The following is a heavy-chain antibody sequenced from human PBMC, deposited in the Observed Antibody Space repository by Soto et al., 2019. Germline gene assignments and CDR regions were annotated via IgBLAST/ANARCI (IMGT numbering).Heavy chain of an antibody. CDR2: ISGSGGST. Sequence: VGSLRFSCAASGFTFSSYAMSWVRQAPGKGLEWVSAISGSGGSTYYADSVKGRFTISSDNSKNTLYLQMNSLRAEDTAVYYCANRVTLTTTYYFDYWGQGTLVTVSS. J-gene: IGHJ4*02. V-gene: IGHV3-23*01. CDR3: ANRVTLTTTYYFDY. D-gene: IGHD4-17*01. CDR1: GFTFSSYA.